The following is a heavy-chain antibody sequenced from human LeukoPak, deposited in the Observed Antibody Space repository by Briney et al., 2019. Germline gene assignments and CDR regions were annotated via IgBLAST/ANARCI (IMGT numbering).Heavy chain of an antibody. D-gene: IGHD1/OR15-1a*01. J-gene: IGHJ2*01. CDR3: ARGGLGTGLNFDL. CDR1: GGSISSGDYY. Sequence: SGTLSLTCTVSGGSISSGDYYWSWIRQPPGKGLEWIGYIYYSGSTYYNPSLKSRVTISVDTSKNQFSLKLSSVTAADTAVYYCARGGLGTGLNFDLWGRGTLVTVSS. V-gene: IGHV4-30-4*01. CDR2: IYYSGST.